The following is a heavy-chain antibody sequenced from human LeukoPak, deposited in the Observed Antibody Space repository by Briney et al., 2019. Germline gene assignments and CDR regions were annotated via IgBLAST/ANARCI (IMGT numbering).Heavy chain of an antibody. J-gene: IGHJ4*02. V-gene: IGHV4-59*01. Sequence: SETLSLTCTVSGGSISSYYWSWIRQPPGKGLEWIGYIYSSGSTNYNPSLKSRVTISVDTSKNQFSLKLSSVTAADTAVYYCAREDYYHFAYWGQGTLVTVSS. D-gene: IGHD3-22*01. CDR3: AREDYYHFAY. CDR1: GGSISSYY. CDR2: IYSSGST.